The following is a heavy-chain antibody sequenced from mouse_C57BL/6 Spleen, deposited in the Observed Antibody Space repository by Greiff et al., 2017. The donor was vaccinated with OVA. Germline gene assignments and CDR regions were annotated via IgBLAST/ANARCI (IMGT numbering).Heavy chain of an antibody. CDR3: AYGFLGDYAMDY. J-gene: IGHJ4*01. D-gene: IGHD2-2*01. Sequence: VQLQQSGAELARPGASVKLSCKASGYTFTSYGISWVKQRTGQGLEWIGEIDPRSGNTYYKEKFKGKATLTADKSSSTAYMELRSLTSEDSAVYFCAYGFLGDYAMDYWGQGTSVTVSS. CDR1: GYTFTSYG. CDR2: IDPRSGNT. V-gene: IGHV1-81*01.